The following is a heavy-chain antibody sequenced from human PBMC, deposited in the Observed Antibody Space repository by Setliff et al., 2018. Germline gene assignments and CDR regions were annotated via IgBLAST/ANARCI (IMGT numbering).Heavy chain of an antibody. CDR3: ARGLLWFGELFQGP. V-gene: IGHV7-4-1*02. J-gene: IGHJ5*02. Sequence: ASVKVSCKVSGYTLSELFMHWVRQAPGQGFEWMGWINTKTGNPTYAQDFTGRLVFSLDTSVNTAFVQISSLKAEDTAVYYCARGLLWFGELFQGPWGQGTLVTVSS. CDR2: INTKTGNP. CDR1: GYTLSELF. D-gene: IGHD3-10*01.